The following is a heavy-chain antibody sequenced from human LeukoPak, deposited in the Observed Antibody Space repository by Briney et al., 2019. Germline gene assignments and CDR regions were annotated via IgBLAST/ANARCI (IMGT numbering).Heavy chain of an antibody. Sequence: ASVKVSCKASGGTFNNYAISWGRQAPGQGLEWMGGIIPIFDTSNYAQKFQGRVTITADESTSTAYMELSSLKSEDTAVYYCARDQGYCGGDCYSSFDYWGQGTLVTVSS. V-gene: IGHV1-69*13. CDR2: IIPIFDTS. CDR1: GGTFNNYA. J-gene: IGHJ4*02. D-gene: IGHD2-21*01. CDR3: ARDQGYCGGDCYSSFDY.